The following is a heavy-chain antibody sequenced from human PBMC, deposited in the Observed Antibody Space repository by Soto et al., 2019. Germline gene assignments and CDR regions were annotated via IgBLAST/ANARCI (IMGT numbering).Heavy chain of an antibody. CDR3: TRELEYSSSSWFDP. V-gene: IGHV3-49*03. J-gene: IGHJ5*02. D-gene: IGHD6-6*01. CDR1: GFTFGDYA. CDR2: IRSKAYGGTT. Sequence: GGSLRLSCTASGFTFGDYAMSWFRQAPGKGLEWVGFIRSKAYGGTTEYAASVKGRFTISRDDSKSIAYLQMNSLKTEDTAVYYCTRELEYSSSSWFDPWGQGTLVTVSS.